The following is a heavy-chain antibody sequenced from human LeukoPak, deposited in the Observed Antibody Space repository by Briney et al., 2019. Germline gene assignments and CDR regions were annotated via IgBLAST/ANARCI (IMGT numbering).Heavy chain of an antibody. Sequence: GGSLRLSCAASGFTFSIYAMSWVRQAPGKGLEWVSTVSHSGSRTYYGDSVKGRFSISRDSSKNTLYLQMNSLRPDDTAVYYCAKGPSWGNNFPEYFHHWGQGTLVTVSS. D-gene: IGHD5-24*01. CDR2: VSHSGSRT. CDR1: GFTFSIYA. J-gene: IGHJ1*01. V-gene: IGHV3-23*01. CDR3: AKGPSWGNNFPEYFHH.